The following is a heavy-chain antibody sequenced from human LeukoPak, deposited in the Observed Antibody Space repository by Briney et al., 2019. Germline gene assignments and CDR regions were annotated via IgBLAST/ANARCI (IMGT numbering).Heavy chain of an antibody. Sequence: GGSLRLSCAASAFTVSSNYMSWVRQAPGKGLEGVSVIYSGGSTYYADSVKGRFTISRDNSKNTLYLQMNSLRAEDTAVYYCARDVIDGPAGVDYWGQGTLVTVSS. D-gene: IGHD2/OR15-2a*01. CDR2: IYSGGST. CDR1: AFTVSSNY. CDR3: ARDVIDGPAGVDY. V-gene: IGHV3-66*02. J-gene: IGHJ4*02.